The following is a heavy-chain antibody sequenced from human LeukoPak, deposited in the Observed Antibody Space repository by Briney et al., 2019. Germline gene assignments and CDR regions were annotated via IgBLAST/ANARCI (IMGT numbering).Heavy chain of an antibody. CDR1: GFTFSSYS. Sequence: GGSLRLSCAASGFTFSSYSMNWVRQAPGKGLEWVSYISSSSSTIYYADSVKGRFTISRDNAKNSLYLQMNSLRAEDTAVYYCARVEFNWGYYFDYWGQGTLVTVSS. D-gene: IGHD7-27*01. CDR2: ISSSSSTI. V-gene: IGHV3-48*04. J-gene: IGHJ4*02. CDR3: ARVEFNWGYYFDY.